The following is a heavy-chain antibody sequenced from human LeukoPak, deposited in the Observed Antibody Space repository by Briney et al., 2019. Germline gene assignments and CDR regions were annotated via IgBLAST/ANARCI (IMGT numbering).Heavy chain of an antibody. V-gene: IGHV1-46*01. D-gene: IGHD6-6*01. J-gene: IGHJ4*02. CDR2: INPSGGST. Sequence: ASVKVSCKASGYTFTSYYMHWVRQAPGQGLEWMGIINPSGGSTSYAQKFQGRVTMTRDMSTSTVYMELSSLRSEDTAVYYCARVRSVYSSSSNLGRHFDSWGQGTLATVSS. CDR1: GYTFTSYY. CDR3: ARVRSVYSSSSNLGRHFDS.